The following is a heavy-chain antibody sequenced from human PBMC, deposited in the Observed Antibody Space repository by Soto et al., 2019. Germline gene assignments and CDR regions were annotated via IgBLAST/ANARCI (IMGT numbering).Heavy chain of an antibody. V-gene: IGHV3-23*01. CDR2: IVGSGSSI. CDR1: GFTFSTYA. CDR3: AKGVSGYSTYFDY. D-gene: IGHD5-18*01. J-gene: IGHJ4*02. Sequence: PGGSLRLSCAASGFTFSTYAMSWVRQAPGKGLEKVSGIVGSGSSIYHADSVRGRFIISRDNSRNTLYLQMDSLRGEDTAVYYCAKGVSGYSTYFDYWGQGTLVTVSS.